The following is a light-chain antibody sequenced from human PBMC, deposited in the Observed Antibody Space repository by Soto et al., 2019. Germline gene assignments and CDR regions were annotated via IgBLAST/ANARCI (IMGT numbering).Light chain of an antibody. CDR1: QSISGS. V-gene: IGKV1-5*03. J-gene: IGKJ1*01. CDR2: EAS. Sequence: DIQMTQSPSTLSAAGGDRVTITCRASQSISGSLAWYQQKPGKAPKLLIYEASNLKSGVPSRFSGSGSGTEYTRTISSLQPDDSASYYCQQYNGYWTFGQGTRVEIK. CDR3: QQYNGYWT.